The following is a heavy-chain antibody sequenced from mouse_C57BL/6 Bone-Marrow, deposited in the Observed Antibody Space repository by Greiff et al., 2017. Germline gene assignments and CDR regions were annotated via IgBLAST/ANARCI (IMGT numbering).Heavy chain of an antibody. CDR1: GYTFTSYG. D-gene: IGHD1-1*01. J-gene: IGHJ2*01. Sequence: VQLQQSGAELARPGASVKLSCKASGYTFTSYGISWVKQRTGQGLEWIGEIYPRSGNTYYNEKFKGKATLTADKSSSTAYIELRSLTSEDSAVYFCAREGAVITKVVSPFDYWGQGTTLTVSS. CDR2: IYPRSGNT. V-gene: IGHV1-81*01. CDR3: AREGAVITKVVSPFDY.